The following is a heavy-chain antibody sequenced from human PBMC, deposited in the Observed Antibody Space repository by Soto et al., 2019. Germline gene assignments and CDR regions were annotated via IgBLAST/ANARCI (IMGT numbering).Heavy chain of an antibody. V-gene: IGHV4-30-4*01. Sequence: PSETLSLTCTVSGGSISSGDYYWSWIRQPPGKGLEWIGYIYYSGSTYYNPSLKSRVTISVDTSKNQFSLKLSSVSAADTAVYYCARDRSNSPDYFDDWGQGTLVTVSS. CDR2: IYYSGST. J-gene: IGHJ4*01. CDR1: GGSISSGDYY. CDR3: ARDRSNSPDYFDD. D-gene: IGHD2-15*01.